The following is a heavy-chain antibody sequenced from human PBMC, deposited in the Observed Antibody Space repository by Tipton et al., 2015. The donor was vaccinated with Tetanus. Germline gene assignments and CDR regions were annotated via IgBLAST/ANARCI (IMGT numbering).Heavy chain of an antibody. CDR3: ARRSMTKYGFDV. CDR2: INPSGRRT. CDR1: GFTSESHY. V-gene: IGHV3-74*01. J-gene: IGHJ6*02. Sequence: SLRLSCAVSGFTSESHYMHWVRQTPDKGLVWISRINPSGRRTYYPDSVKGRFTISRDHAKNTVFLQMTSLRAEDTAVYFCARRSMTKYGFDVWGRGTAVTVSS.